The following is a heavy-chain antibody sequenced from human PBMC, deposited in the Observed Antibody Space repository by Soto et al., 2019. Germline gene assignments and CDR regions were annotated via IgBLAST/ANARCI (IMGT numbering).Heavy chain of an antibody. Sequence: QVQLVESGGGVVQPGRSLRLSCAASGVSFKNYGMHWVRQAPGKGLEWVAAISYDGKNKYYADSVRGRFTISRDNSKNTLYLQMNSLRAEDTAVYFCARDNLQVWLEDWGQGSLVIVSS. CDR2: ISYDGKNK. CDR3: ARDNLQVWLED. J-gene: IGHJ4*02. D-gene: IGHD3-16*01. CDR1: GVSFKNYG. V-gene: IGHV3-30*03.